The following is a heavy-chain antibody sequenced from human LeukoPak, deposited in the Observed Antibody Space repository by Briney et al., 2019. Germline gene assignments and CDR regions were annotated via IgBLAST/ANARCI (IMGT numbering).Heavy chain of an antibody. Sequence: SWIRQPAGKGLEWMGRIDPSDSYTKYSPSFQGHVTISVDKSISTAYLQWSSLKASDTAIYYCASLRRGYFWGQGTLVTVSS. CDR3: ASLRRGYF. J-gene: IGHJ4*02. D-gene: IGHD5-12*01. V-gene: IGHV5-10-1*01. CDR2: IDPSDSYT.